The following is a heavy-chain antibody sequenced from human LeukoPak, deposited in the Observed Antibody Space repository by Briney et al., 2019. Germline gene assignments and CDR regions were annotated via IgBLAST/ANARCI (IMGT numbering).Heavy chain of an antibody. CDR2: ISAYNGNT. CDR1: GYTFTSYG. Sequence: GASVKVSCKASGYTFTSYGISWVRQAPGQGLEWMGWISAYNGNTNYAQKLQGRVTMTTDTSTSTAYMELRSLRSDDTAVYYCARGSPWYCSGGSCYVWFDPWGQGTLVTVSS. V-gene: IGHV1-18*01. D-gene: IGHD2-15*01. J-gene: IGHJ5*02. CDR3: ARGSPWYCSGGSCYVWFDP.